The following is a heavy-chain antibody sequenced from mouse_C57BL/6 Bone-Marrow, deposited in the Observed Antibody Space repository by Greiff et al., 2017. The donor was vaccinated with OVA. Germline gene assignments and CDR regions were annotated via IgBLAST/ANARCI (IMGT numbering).Heavy chain of an antibody. J-gene: IGHJ1*03. D-gene: IGHD1-1*01. CDR1: GYTFTDHT. V-gene: IGHV1-78*01. Sequence: QVQLQQSDAELVKPGASVKISCKVSGYTFTDHTIHWMKQRPEQGLEWIGDIYPRDGSTKYNEKFKGKATLTADKSSSTAYMQLNSLTSEDSAVYFCSRGYYGSSPYFDVWGTGTTVTVSS. CDR2: IYPRDGST. CDR3: SRGYYGSSPYFDV.